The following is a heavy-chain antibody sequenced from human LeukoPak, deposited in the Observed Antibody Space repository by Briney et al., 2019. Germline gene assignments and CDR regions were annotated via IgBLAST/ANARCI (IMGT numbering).Heavy chain of an antibody. J-gene: IGHJ4*02. CDR3: ARGYYGSGSYFDY. CDR2: IYYSGST. Sequence: PSETLSLTCTVSGGSISSYYWSWIRQPPGKGLEWIGYIYYSGSTNYNPSLKSRVTISVDTSKNQFSLKLSSVTAADKAVYYCARGYYGSGSYFDYWGQGTLVTVSS. CDR1: GGSISSYY. D-gene: IGHD3-10*01. V-gene: IGHV4-59*01.